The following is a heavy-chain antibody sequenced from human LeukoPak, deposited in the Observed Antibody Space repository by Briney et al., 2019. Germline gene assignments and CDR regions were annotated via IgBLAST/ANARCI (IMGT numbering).Heavy chain of an antibody. J-gene: IGHJ4*02. CDR3: TRGSSGRRDN. CDR2: MNPNSGNT. V-gene: IGHV1-8*01. Sequence: GASVKVSCKASGYTFTSCDINWVRHATGQELEWMGWMNPNSGNTGYGQSFQGRITMTRDISIGTAYMELSNLTSEDTAIYYCTRGSSGRRDNWGQGTLVTVSA. D-gene: IGHD6-19*01. CDR1: GYTFTSCD.